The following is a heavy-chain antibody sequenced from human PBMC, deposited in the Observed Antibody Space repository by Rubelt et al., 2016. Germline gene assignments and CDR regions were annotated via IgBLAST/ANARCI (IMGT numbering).Heavy chain of an antibody. V-gene: IGHV3-7*04. CDR3: ARDWDYYDSSGFDAFDI. CDR2: IKQDGSEK. J-gene: IGHJ3*02. Sequence: VANIKQDGSEKYYVDSVKGRFTISRDNAKNSLYLQMNSLRAEDTAVYYCARDWDYYDSSGFDAFDIWGQGTTVTVSS. D-gene: IGHD3-22*01.